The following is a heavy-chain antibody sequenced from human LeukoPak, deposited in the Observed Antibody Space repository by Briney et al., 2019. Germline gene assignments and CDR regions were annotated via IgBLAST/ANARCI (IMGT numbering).Heavy chain of an antibody. CDR1: GVSISSSGYY. V-gene: IGHV4-39*01. J-gene: IGHJ6*02. CDR3: VSHPYSSYYYHMGV. CDR2: VDYTGIT. Sequence: KSSETLSLTCTVSGVSISSSGYYWGWIRQPPGKGLEWIGSVDYTGITSHSPSLKSRVTISVDTSKNQFSLKVSSVSAADTGVYYCVSHPYSSYYYHMGVWGRGTTVTVSS. D-gene: IGHD5-18*01.